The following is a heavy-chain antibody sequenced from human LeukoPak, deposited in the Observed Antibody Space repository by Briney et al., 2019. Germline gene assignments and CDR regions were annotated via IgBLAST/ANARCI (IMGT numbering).Heavy chain of an antibody. V-gene: IGHV1-46*01. Sequence: ASVKVSCKASGGTFSSYAISWVRQAPGQGLEWMGIINPSGGSTSYAQKFQGRVTMTRDTSTSTVYMELSSLRSEDTAVYYCASANCGSYCLLDYWGQGTLVTVSS. CDR3: ASANCGSYCLLDY. CDR2: INPSGGST. D-gene: IGHD1-26*01. CDR1: GGTFSSYA. J-gene: IGHJ4*02.